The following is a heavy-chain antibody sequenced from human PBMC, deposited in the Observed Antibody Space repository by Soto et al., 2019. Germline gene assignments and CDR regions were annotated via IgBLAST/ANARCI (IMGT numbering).Heavy chain of an antibody. CDR3: ARDGAQSDYYYYMDV. CDR2: IYYSGST. D-gene: IGHD4-17*01. J-gene: IGHJ6*03. Sequence: SETLSLTCTVSGGSISSYYWSWIRQPPGKGLEWIGYIYYSGSTNYNPSLKSRVTISVDTSKNQFSLKLSSVTAADTAVYYCARDGAQSDYYYYMDVWGKGTTVTVSS. CDR1: GGSISSYY. V-gene: IGHV4-59*08.